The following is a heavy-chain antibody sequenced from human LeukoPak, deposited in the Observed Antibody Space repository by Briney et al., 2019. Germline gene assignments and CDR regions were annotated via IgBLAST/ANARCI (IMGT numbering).Heavy chain of an antibody. J-gene: IGHJ4*02. CDR1: GGSISSSSYY. CDR2: IYYSGST. CDR3: ARGSSSTDY. D-gene: IGHD6-6*01. Sequence: ETLSLTCTVSGGSISSSSYYWGWIRQPPGKGLEWIGSIYYSGSTYYNPSLKSRVTISVDTSKNQFSLKLSSVTAADTAVCYCARGSSSTDYWGQGTLVTVSS. V-gene: IGHV4-39*01.